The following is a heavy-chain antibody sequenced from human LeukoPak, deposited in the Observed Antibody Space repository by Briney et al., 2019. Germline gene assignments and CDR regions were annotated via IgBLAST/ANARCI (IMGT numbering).Heavy chain of an antibody. V-gene: IGHV3-23*01. D-gene: IGHD1-26*01. J-gene: IGHJ3*02. CDR3: AKGGLPYDAFDI. CDR2: ITGSGGST. CDR1: GFTFSSYP. Sequence: GGSLRLSCEVSGFTFSSYPMSWVRQAPGKGLEWVSAITGSGGSTYYADSVKGRFTISRDNSKNTLSLQMNSLRAEDTAVFYCAKGGLPYDAFDIWGQGTMVTVSS.